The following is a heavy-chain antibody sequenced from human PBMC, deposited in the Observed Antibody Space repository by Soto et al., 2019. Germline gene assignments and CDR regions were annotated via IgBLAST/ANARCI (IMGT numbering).Heavy chain of an antibody. J-gene: IGHJ4*02. V-gene: IGHV1-58*01. D-gene: IGHD3-9*01. CDR1: GFTFTSSA. Sequence: GASVKVSCKASGFTFTSSAVQWVRQARGQRLEWIGWIVVGSGNTNYAQKFQERVTITRDMSTSTAYMELSSLSSDDTAVYYCAASGGTGYYDFDYWGQGTLVTVSS. CDR2: IVVGSGNT. CDR3: AASGGTGYYDFDY.